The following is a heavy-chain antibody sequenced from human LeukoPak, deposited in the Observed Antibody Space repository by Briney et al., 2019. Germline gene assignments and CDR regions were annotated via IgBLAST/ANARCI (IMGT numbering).Heavy chain of an antibody. CDR1: GGSISSSSYY. J-gene: IGHJ4*02. Sequence: KPSETLSLTCTVSGGSISSSSYYWGWIRQPPGKGLEWIGSIYHSGSTYYNPSLKSRVTISVDTSKNQFSLKLSSVTAADTAVYYCARTAVAGTEAVDYWGQGTLVTVSS. CDR3: ARTAVAGTEAVDY. V-gene: IGHV4-39*07. D-gene: IGHD6-19*01. CDR2: IYHSGST.